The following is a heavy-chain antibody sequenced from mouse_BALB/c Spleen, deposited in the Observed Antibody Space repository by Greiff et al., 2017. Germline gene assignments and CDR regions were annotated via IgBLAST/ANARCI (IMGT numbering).Heavy chain of an antibody. D-gene: IGHD2-14*01. CDR2: ISYSGST. Sequence: VQLQQSGPGLVKPSQSLSLTCTVTGYSITSDYAWNWIRQFPGNKLEWMGYISYSGSTSYNPSLKSRISITRDTSKNQFFLQLNSVTTEDTATYYCARFRYDGDWYFDVWGAGTTVTVSS. J-gene: IGHJ1*01. CDR3: ARFRYDGDWYFDV. V-gene: IGHV3-2*02. CDR1: GYSITSDYA.